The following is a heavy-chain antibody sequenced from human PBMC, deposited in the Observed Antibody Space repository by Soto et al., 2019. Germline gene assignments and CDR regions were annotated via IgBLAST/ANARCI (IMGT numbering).Heavy chain of an antibody. CDR3: ARHASTIVVEVSLLDY. J-gene: IGHJ4*02. Sequence: PSETLSLTCTVSGGSVSSSPYYWGWIRQSPGKGLEWIGSISYTGSTYYNPSLQSRVAISVDPSKNQFSLKLTSVTAADTAVYYCARHASTIVVEVSLLDYWGQGTLVTVSS. CDR2: ISYTGST. D-gene: IGHD2-21*01. V-gene: IGHV4-39*01. CDR1: GGSVSSSPYY.